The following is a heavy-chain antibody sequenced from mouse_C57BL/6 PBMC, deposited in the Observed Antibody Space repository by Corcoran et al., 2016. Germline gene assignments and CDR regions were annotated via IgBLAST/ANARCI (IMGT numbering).Heavy chain of an antibody. Sequence: EVQLQQSGPELVKPGASVKISCKASGYTFTDYYMNWVKQSHGKSLEWIGDINPNNGGTSYNQKFKDMATLTVDKSSNTAYIELRSLTSEDSAVYYCGARGLRWYYWGQGTTLTVSS. CDR3: GARGLRWYY. J-gene: IGHJ2*01. CDR2: INPNNGGT. CDR1: GYTFTDYY. V-gene: IGHV1-26*01. D-gene: IGHD3-1*01.